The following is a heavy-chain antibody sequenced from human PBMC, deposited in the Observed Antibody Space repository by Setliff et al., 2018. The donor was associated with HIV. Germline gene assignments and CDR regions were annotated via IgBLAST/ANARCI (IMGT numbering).Heavy chain of an antibody. J-gene: IGHJ5*01. CDR3: TPRXDX. V-gene: IGHV3-48*03. CDR1: GFTFSSYX. CDR2: XXXXXXXI. Sequence: GGSLRLSCAASGFTFSSYXXXXXXXXXXXXLEXXEXXXXXXXXIDYADSVXXRFTXXRXNAKKSLYLQMNSLRAEDTAVYYCTPRXDXWGXXTLVTVS.